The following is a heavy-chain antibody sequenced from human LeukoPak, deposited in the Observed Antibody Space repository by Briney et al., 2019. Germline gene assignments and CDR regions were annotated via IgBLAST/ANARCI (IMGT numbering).Heavy chain of an antibody. Sequence: GGSLRLSCGASGFTFTTHWIHWVRQAPGKGLEWVSSISGSGDITYYADSVKGRFTISRDNSKNTLYLQMNSLRAEDMAVYYCAKDRLAAAGTEWGQGTLVTVSS. J-gene: IGHJ4*02. CDR1: GFTFTTHW. CDR3: AKDRLAAAGTE. D-gene: IGHD6-13*01. CDR2: ISGSGDIT. V-gene: IGHV3-23*01.